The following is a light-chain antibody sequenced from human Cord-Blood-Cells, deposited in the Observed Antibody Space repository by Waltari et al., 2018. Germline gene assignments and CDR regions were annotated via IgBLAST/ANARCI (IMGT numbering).Light chain of an antibody. J-gene: IGLJ3*02. CDR3: QVWDSSSDHWV. Sequence: SYVLTQPPSVSVAPGKTARITCGGHNIGCKSVHWYQQKPGQAPVLVIYYDSDRPSGIPERFSGSNSGNTATLTISRVEAGDEADYYCQVWDSSSDHWVFGGGTKLTVL. CDR1: NIGCKS. CDR2: YDS. V-gene: IGLV3-21*04.